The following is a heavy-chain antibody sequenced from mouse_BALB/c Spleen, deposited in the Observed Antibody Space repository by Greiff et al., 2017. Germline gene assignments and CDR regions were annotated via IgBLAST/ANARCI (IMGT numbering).Heavy chain of an antibody. D-gene: IGHD2-1*01. CDR3: AKTLNYGNFWFAY. V-gene: IGHV1-4*01. CDR1: GYTFTSYT. J-gene: IGHJ3*01. CDR2: INPSSGYT. Sequence: QVQLQQSGAELARPGASVTMSCKASGYTFTSYTMHWVKQRPGQGLEWIGYINPSSGYTNYNQKFKDKATLTADKSSSTAYMQLSSLTSEDSAVYYCAKTLNYGNFWFAYWGQGTLVTVSA.